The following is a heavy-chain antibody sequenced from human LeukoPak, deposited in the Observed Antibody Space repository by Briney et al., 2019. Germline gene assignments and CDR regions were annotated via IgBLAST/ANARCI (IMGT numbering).Heavy chain of an antibody. CDR1: GFTFTNHW. CDR2: IKPDGSEK. V-gene: IGHV3-7*01. J-gene: IGHJ4*02. Sequence: GGSLRLSCAASGFTFTNHWMSWVRQAPGKGPEWVVNIKPDGSEKDYVDSVKGRFSISRDNAKNSLFLQMSSLTVEDTAVYYCARDWSGHDSGRPMDCWGQGTLVTVSS. CDR3: ARDWSGHDSGRPMDC. D-gene: IGHD3-10*01.